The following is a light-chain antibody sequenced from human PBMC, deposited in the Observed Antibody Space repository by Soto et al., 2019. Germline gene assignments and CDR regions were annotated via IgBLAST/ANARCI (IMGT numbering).Light chain of an antibody. CDR1: KNDIGVYDF. V-gene: IGLV2-8*01. J-gene: IGLJ1*01. CDR3: TSYAGRTTYD. Sequence: QSVLTQPPSASGSPGQSVTVSCTGTKNDIGVYDFVAWYQHHPGKAPRLIIYEVVQRPSGVPDRFSGSKSGNTASLTVSWLQAADEADYFCTSYAGRTTYDFGSGTKVTVL. CDR2: EVV.